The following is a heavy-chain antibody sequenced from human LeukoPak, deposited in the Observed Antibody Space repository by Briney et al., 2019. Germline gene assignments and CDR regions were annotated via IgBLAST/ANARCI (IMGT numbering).Heavy chain of an antibody. D-gene: IGHD3-22*01. CDR1: RFTFSSYG. J-gene: IGHJ4*02. CDR3: ARDPATYYYDSSGYWLDY. Sequence: GGSLRLSCAASRFTFSSYGMHWVRQAPGKGLDWVAVIWYDGSNKYYADSVKGRFTISRDNSKNTLYLQMNSLRAEDTAVYYCARDPATYYYDSSGYWLDYWGQGTLSPSPQ. V-gene: IGHV3-33*01. CDR2: IWYDGSNK.